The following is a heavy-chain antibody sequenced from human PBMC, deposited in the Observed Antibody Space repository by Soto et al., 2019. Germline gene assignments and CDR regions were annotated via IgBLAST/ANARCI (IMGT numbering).Heavy chain of an antibody. CDR2: IYYSGNT. Sequence: PSETLSLTCAVSDYSISNGYYRGCIWQPPGKGLEWIGSIYYSGNTYYNPSLKSRVTISVDTSKTQFSLKLNSVTAADTAVYYCARQGYGSGPNGFDSWGQGTLVTVSS. CDR3: ARQGYGSGPNGFDS. V-gene: IGHV4-38-2*01. J-gene: IGHJ5*01. CDR1: DYSISNGYY. D-gene: IGHD3-10*01.